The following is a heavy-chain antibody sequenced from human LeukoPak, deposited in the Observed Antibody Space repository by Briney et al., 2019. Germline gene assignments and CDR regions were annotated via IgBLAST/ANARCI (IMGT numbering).Heavy chain of an antibody. V-gene: IGHV5-51*01. Sequence: GESLKISCKGSGYSFTSYWIGWVRQVPGKGLEWMGIIYPGDSDTRYSPSFQGQVTISADKSISTAYLQWSSLKASDTAMYYCARLDSPDILPQHPYYFDYWGQGTLVTVSS. D-gene: IGHD3-9*01. CDR3: ARLDSPDILPQHPYYFDY. CDR2: IYPGDSDT. CDR1: GYSFTSYW. J-gene: IGHJ4*02.